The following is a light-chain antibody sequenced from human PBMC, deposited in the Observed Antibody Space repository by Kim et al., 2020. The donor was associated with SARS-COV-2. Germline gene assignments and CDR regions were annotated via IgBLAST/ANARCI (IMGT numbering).Light chain of an antibody. CDR2: DAS. V-gene: IGKV1-33*01. CDR1: QDISNY. Sequence: LSASVGDRVTITCQASQDISNYLNWYQQKPGKAPKLLIYDASNLETGVPSRFSGSGSGTDFTFTISSLQPEDIATYYCQQYDNLRFGPGTKVDIK. CDR3: QQYDNLR. J-gene: IGKJ3*01.